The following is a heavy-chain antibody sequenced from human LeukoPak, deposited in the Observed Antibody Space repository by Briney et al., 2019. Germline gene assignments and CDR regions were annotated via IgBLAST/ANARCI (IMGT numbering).Heavy chain of an antibody. D-gene: IGHD3-22*01. J-gene: IGHJ3*02. CDR2: IWYDGSNK. CDR1: GFTFSSYG. Sequence: PGRSLRLSCAASGFTFSSYGMHWVRQAPGKGLEWVAVIWYDGSNKYYADSVKGRFTISRDNSKNTLYLQMNSLRAGDTAVYYCARAEGYYDSSGNDAFDIWGQGTMVTVSS. CDR3: ARAEGYYDSSGNDAFDI. V-gene: IGHV3-33*01.